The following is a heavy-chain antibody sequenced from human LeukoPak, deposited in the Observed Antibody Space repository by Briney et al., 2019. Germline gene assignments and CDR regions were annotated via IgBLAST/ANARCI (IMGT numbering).Heavy chain of an antibody. D-gene: IGHD3-10*01. Sequence: GGSLRLSCAASGFFFTSSGMNWVRQAPGKGLEWVTFIGSDGSKQYYADSVKGRFSISRDNSRNTVSLQMNSLRLEDTAVYYCATDGSGTPFPYYFESWGQGTLVTVSS. CDR1: GFFFTSSG. J-gene: IGHJ4*02. CDR2: IGSDGSKQ. CDR3: ATDGSGTPFPYYFES. V-gene: IGHV3-30*02.